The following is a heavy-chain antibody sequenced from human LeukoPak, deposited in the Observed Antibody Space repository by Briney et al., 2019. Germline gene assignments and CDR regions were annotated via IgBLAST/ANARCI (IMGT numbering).Heavy chain of an antibody. V-gene: IGHV3-49*04. CDR3: SRGSGGV. D-gene: IGHD6-19*01. CDR2: IRSKAYGGTT. Sequence: GGSLRLSCTASGFTFGDYAMSWVRQAPGKGLEWVGFIRSKAYGGTTQYAASVKGRFTISRDDFKSIAYLQMNSLKTEDTGVYYCSRGSGGVWGQGTLVTVSS. J-gene: IGHJ4*02. CDR1: GFTFGDYA.